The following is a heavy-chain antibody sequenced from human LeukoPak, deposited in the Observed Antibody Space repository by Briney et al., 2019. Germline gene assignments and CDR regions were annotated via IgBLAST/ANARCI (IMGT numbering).Heavy chain of an antibody. CDR3: ARMEKYDYGGPGELDY. V-gene: IGHV3-21*01. J-gene: IGHJ4*02. CDR1: GFTFSSYS. D-gene: IGHD4-23*01. CDR2: ISSSSSYI. Sequence: GGSLRLSCAASGFTFSSYSMNWVRQAPGKGLERVSSISSSSSYIYYADSVKGRFTISRDNAKNSLYLQMNSLRAEDTAVYYCARMEKYDYGGPGELDYWGQGTLVTVSS.